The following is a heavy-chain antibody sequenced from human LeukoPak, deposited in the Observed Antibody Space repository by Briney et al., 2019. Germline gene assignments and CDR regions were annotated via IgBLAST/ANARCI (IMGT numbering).Heavy chain of an antibody. CDR3: AKKRTYYDSWSGFAMDY. CDR2: ISGSGTGT. V-gene: IGHV3-23*01. Sequence: GGSLRLSCAASGFTLSSYAMSWVRQAPGKGLEGVSAISGSGTGTYYADSVKGRFTVSRDNSKNTLYLQMTSLGAEDTAVYYCAKKRTYYDSWSGFAMDYWGQGALVTVSS. J-gene: IGHJ4*02. CDR1: GFTLSSYA. D-gene: IGHD3-3*01.